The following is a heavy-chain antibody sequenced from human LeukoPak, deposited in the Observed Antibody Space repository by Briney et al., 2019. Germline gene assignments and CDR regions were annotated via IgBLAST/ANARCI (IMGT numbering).Heavy chain of an antibody. J-gene: IGHJ6*03. CDR2: MNPNSGNT. CDR3: ARGYDILTGGAPYYYYYMDV. CDR1: GGTFSRYA. V-gene: IGHV1-8*01. Sequence: ASVKVSCKASGGTFSRYAISWVRQATGQGLEWMGWMNPNSGNTGYAQRFQGRVTMTRNTSISTAYMELSSLRSEDTAVYYCARGYDILTGGAPYYYYYMDVWGKGTTVTISS. D-gene: IGHD3-9*01.